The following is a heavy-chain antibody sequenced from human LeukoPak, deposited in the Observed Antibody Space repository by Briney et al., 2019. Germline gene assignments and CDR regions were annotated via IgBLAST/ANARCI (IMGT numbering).Heavy chain of an antibody. CDR2: INAGNGNT. J-gene: IGHJ6*02. CDR3: ARGQFKVQETYYYYGMDV. V-gene: IGHV1-3*01. CDR1: GYTFTSYA. Sequence: ASVKVSCKASGYTFTSYAMHWVRQAPGQRLEWMGWINAGNGNTKYSQKFQGRVTITRDTSASTAYMELSSLRSEDTAVYYCARGQFKVQETYYYYGMDVWGQGTTVTVSS.